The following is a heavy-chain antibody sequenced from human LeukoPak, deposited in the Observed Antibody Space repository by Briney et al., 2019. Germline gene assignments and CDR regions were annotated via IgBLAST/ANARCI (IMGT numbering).Heavy chain of an antibody. CDR3: ARDSTYYYDSGSSGPHYFDN. CDR1: GFTFRNYA. D-gene: IGHD3-10*01. Sequence: GKSLRLSCAASGFTFRNYAMHWVRQAPGKRLEWVSLISSGGTYEYYADSVKGRFTISRDNSKNTLYLQLNSLRAEDTAVYYCARDSTYYYDSGSSGPHYFDNWGQGTLVTVSS. J-gene: IGHJ4*02. CDR2: ISSGGTYE. V-gene: IGHV3-30*01.